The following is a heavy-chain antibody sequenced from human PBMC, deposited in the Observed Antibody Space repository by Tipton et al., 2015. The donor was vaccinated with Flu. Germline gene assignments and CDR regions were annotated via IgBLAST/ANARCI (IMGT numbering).Heavy chain of an antibody. J-gene: IGHJ5*02. Sequence: PGLVKPSETLSLTCTVSGGAISSSSYYWGWIRQPPGKGLEWIGSIYYSGSTYYNPSLKSRVTISVDTSKNQFPLRLSSVTAADTAVYYCARDGLWFGETNWFDPWGQGTLVTVSS. CDR1: GGAISSSSYY. CDR2: IYYSGST. D-gene: IGHD3-10*01. CDR3: ARDGLWFGETNWFDP. V-gene: IGHV4-39*06.